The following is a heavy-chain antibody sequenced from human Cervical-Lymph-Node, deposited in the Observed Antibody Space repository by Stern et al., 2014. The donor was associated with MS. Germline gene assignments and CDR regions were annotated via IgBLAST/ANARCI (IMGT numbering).Heavy chain of an antibody. Sequence: VQLLESGGGVVQPGRSLRLSCAASGFTFSSYGMHWVRQAPGKGLEWVAVISYDGSKKYYGDSVKGRFIISRDNSKNTLYLQMNSLRAEDTAVYYCAKSEGYSYDYWGQGTLVTVSS. CDR2: ISYDGSKK. CDR1: GFTFSSYG. D-gene: IGHD5-18*01. CDR3: AKSEGYSYDY. J-gene: IGHJ4*02. V-gene: IGHV3-30*18.